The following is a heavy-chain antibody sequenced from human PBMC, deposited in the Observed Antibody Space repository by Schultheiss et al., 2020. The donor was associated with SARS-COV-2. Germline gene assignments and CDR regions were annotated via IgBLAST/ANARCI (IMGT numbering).Heavy chain of an antibody. J-gene: IGHJ6*02. V-gene: IGHV1-8*01. CDR3: ARGSRIVVVAPEYPTYYYYGMDV. Sequence: ASVKVSCKASGYTFTSYDINWVRQATGQGLEWMGWMNPNSGNTGYAQKFQGRVTMTRNTSISTAYMELSSLRSEDTAVYYCARGSRIVVVAPEYPTYYYYGMDVWGQGTTVTVSS. CDR2: MNPNSGNT. CDR1: GYTFTSYD. D-gene: IGHD2-15*01.